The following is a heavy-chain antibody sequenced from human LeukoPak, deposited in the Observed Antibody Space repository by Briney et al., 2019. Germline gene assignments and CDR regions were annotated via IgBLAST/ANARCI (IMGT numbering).Heavy chain of an antibody. CDR3: ARESSSWYYFGY. CDR1: GGSVSSGSYY. J-gene: IGHJ4*02. V-gene: IGHV4-61*01. D-gene: IGHD6-13*01. Sequence: PSETLSLTCTVSGGSVSSGSYYWSWIRQPPGKGLEWIGYIYYSGSTNYNPSLKSRVTISVDTSKNQFSLKLSSVTAADTAVYYCARESSSWYYFGYWGQGTLVTVSS. CDR2: IYYSGST.